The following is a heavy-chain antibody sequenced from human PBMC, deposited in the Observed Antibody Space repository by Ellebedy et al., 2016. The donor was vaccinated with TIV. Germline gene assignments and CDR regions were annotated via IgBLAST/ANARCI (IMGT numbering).Heavy chain of an antibody. Sequence: MPSETLSLTCAVYGGSFSGYYWSWIRQPPGKGLEWIGEINHSGNTNYTPSLTSRLTISVDTSKNQFSLQLSPVTAADTAVYYCARGVPSYTSCYVDYWGQGTLVTVSS. CDR3: ARGVPSYTSCYVDY. D-gene: IGHD2-2*01. J-gene: IGHJ4*02. CDR2: INHSGNT. V-gene: IGHV4-34*01. CDR1: GGSFSGYY.